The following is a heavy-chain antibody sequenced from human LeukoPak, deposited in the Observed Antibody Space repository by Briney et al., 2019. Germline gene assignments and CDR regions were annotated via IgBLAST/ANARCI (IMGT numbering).Heavy chain of an antibody. CDR3: AGVMGGATSPSDY. CDR2: IYHSWST. J-gene: IGHJ4*02. CDR1: GHSISSGYY. Sequence: SETLSLTCTVSGHSISSGYYWGWIRPPPGKGPEGIGSIYHSWSTHYKPSLKSRATKTVDTSKTQFSLKLSSVTAADPAVYYCAGVMGGATSPSDYWGQGTLVTVSS. V-gene: IGHV4-38-2*02. D-gene: IGHD1-26*01.